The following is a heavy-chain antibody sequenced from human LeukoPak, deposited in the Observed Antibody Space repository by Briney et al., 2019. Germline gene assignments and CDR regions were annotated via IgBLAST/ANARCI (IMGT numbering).Heavy chain of an antibody. D-gene: IGHD4-17*01. Sequence: SVKVSCKASGGTFSSYAISWVRQAPGQGLEWMGGIIPIFGTTNYAQKFQGRVTITADESTSTAYMELSSLRSEDTAVYYCAREKDYGDYPYYFDYWGQGTLVTVSS. V-gene: IGHV1-69*13. CDR3: AREKDYGDYPYYFDY. J-gene: IGHJ4*02. CDR2: IIPIFGTT. CDR1: GGTFSSYA.